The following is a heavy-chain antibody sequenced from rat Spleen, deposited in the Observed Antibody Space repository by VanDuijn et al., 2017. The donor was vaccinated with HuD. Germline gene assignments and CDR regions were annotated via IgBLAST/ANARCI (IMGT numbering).Heavy chain of an antibody. CDR1: GFTFSIYG. Sequence: EVQLVDHGGALVPPGRSLKLSCAPSGFTFSIYGMAWVRQAPTKGLEWVASISYDGGSTYDRDSVKGRFTISRDNAKSSLYLQMDSLRSEDTATYYCTTGDYWGQGVMVTVSS. V-gene: IGHV5-20*01. CDR3: TTGDY. J-gene: IGHJ2*01. CDR2: ISYDGGST.